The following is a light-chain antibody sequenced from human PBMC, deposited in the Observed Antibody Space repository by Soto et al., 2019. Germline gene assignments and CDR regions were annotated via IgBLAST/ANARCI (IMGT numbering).Light chain of an antibody. CDR2: DDS. Sequence: DIPMTQSPSTLSASVGDRVTITCRASQSISSRLAWYQQKPGKAPKLLNYDDSSFESGVPSRLRGSGAGTEFTLTISSLQPDDFATYYCQQYNSYWTFGQGTKGVIK. CDR1: QSISSR. J-gene: IGKJ1*01. V-gene: IGKV1-5*01. CDR3: QQYNSYWT.